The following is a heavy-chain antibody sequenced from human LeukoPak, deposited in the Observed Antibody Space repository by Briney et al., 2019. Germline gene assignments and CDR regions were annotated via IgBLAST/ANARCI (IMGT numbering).Heavy chain of an antibody. V-gene: IGHV4-59*01. D-gene: IGHD4-17*01. CDR1: GGSISSYY. CDR3: ARFVYGDYVGLCNY. J-gene: IGHJ4*02. CDR2: IYYSGST. Sequence: SETLSLTCTVSGGSISSYYWSWIRQPPGKGLEWIGHIYYSGSTNYNPSLKSRVTISVDTSKNQFSLKLSSVTAADTAVYYCARFVYGDYVGLCNYWGQGTLVTVSS.